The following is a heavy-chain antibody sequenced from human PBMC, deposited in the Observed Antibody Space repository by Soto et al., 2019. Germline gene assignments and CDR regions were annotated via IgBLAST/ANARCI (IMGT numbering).Heavy chain of an antibody. V-gene: IGHV3-23*04. CDR3: AKVNGYCSGGSCYSGPYYYYYGMDV. Sequence: VQLVESGGGLVQPGGSLRLSCAASGFTFSSYAMSWVRQAPGKGLEWVSAISGSGGSTYYADSVKGRFTISRDNSKNTLYLQMNSLRAEDTAVYYCAKVNGYCSGGSCYSGPYYYYYGMDVWGQGTTVTVSS. D-gene: IGHD2-15*01. J-gene: IGHJ6*02. CDR1: GFTFSSYA. CDR2: ISGSGGST.